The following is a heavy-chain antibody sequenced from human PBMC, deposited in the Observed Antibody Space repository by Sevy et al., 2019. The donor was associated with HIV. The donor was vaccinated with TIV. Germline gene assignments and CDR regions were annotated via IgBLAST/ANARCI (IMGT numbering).Heavy chain of an antibody. J-gene: IGHJ5*02. V-gene: IGHV3-66*02. CDR2: IYNGGST. Sequence: GGSLRLSCAASVFTDSTKYRNWVRQAPGKGLEWVSVIYNGGSTYYADSVKGRFTISRDNSKNTFFLQMNSLRPEDTAVYYCARDLGQGANYFDPWGQGTLVTVSS. CDR3: ARDLGQGANYFDP. CDR1: VFTDSTKY. D-gene: IGHD3-16*01.